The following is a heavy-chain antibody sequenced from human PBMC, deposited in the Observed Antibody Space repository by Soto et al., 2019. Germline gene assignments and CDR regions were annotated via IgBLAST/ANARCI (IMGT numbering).Heavy chain of an antibody. V-gene: IGHV1-69*01. CDR2: IIPIFGTA. J-gene: IGHJ4*02. Sequence: QVQLVQSGAEVQKPGSSVKVSCKASGGTFSSYAIXXVRQAXXQGLEWMGGIIPIFGTANYAQKFQGRVTITADESTSTAYMELSSLRSEDTAVYXCAXXLVTXXXAQGYFDYWGQGTLVTVSS. D-gene: IGHD3-16*01. CDR1: GGTFSSYA. CDR3: AXXLVTXXXAQGYFDY.